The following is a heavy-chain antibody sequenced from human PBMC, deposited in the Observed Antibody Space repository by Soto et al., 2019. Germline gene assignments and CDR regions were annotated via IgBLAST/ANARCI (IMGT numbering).Heavy chain of an antibody. Sequence: PSETLSLTCTFHGGSFSGFYWSWIRQPPGKGLEWIGEINHSGSTNYNPSLKSRVTISVDTSKNQFSLKLSSVTAADTAVYYCARGSAVTDNWFDPWGQGTLVTVPS. CDR3: ARGSAVTDNWFDP. J-gene: IGHJ5*02. D-gene: IGHD2-21*02. CDR1: GGSFSGFY. CDR2: INHSGST. V-gene: IGHV4-34*01.